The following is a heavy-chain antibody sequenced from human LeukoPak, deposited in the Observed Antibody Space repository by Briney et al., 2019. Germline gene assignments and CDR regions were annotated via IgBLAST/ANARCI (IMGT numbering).Heavy chain of an antibody. Sequence: GSLKLSCAASGFPFSSYGMHWVRPAPGKGLEWVAVIWYEGSNKYYADSVKGRFTISRDNSKNTLYLQMNSLRAEDTAVYYCARDSRGYGYGPDDYWGQGTLVTVSS. CDR1: GFPFSSYG. V-gene: IGHV3-33*01. J-gene: IGHJ4*02. D-gene: IGHD5-18*01. CDR2: IWYEGSNK. CDR3: ARDSRGYGYGPDDY.